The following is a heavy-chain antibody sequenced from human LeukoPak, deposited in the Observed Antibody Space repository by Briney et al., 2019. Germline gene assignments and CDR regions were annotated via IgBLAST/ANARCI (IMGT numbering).Heavy chain of an antibody. V-gene: IGHV1-18*01. Sequence: ASVKVSCKASGYTFTSYGISWVRQAPGQGLEWMGWISAHNGNINYAQKLQGRVTMTKDTSTDTAYMELRSLTSDDTAVYYCARDGYFDCWGQGTLVTVSS. CDR2: ISAHNGNI. J-gene: IGHJ4*02. CDR1: GYTFTSYG. CDR3: ARDGYFDC.